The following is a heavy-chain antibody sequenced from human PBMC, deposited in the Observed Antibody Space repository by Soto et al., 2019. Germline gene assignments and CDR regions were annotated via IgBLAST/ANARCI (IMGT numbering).Heavy chain of an antibody. D-gene: IGHD3-10*01. CDR3: ARRRGDGYNLYYYYGMEV. Sequence: GASVKVSCKASGYTFTSYDINWVRQATGQGLEWMGWMNPNSGNTGYAQKFQGRVTMTRNTSISTAYMELSSLRSEDTAVYYCARRRGDGYNLYYYYGMEVLGQATTFTVSS. J-gene: IGHJ6*01. CDR1: GYTFTSYD. V-gene: IGHV1-8*01. CDR2: MNPNSGNT.